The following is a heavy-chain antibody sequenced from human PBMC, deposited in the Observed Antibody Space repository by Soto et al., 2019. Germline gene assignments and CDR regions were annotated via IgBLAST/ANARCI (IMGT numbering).Heavy chain of an antibody. Sequence: QVQLVQSGAEVKNPGSSVKVSCKASGGTFSSYAISGVRQAPGQGLEWMGGIIPIFGTANYAQKFQGRVTITADASTSTDYMELSSLRSEDTAVYYCARDAPRGYGNYGLEGARVRFEVWGQGTTVTVSS. CDR3: ARDAPRGYGNYGLEGARVRFEV. CDR1: GGTFSSYA. J-gene: IGHJ6*02. V-gene: IGHV1-69*12. D-gene: IGHD4-17*01. CDR2: IIPIFGTA.